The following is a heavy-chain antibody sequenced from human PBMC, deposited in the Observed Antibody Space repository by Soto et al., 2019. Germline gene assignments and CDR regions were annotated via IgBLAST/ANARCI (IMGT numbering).Heavy chain of an antibody. Sequence: EVQLVESGGGLVQPGGSLRLSCAASGFTFSNYWMHWVRQVPGKGLVWVSRINSDGGSTTYADSVKGRFTISRDNAKNTLYLQMNGLRVEDTAVYYGASAAGIRAAFDYGGQGTLVTVS. V-gene: IGHV3-74*01. CDR3: ASAAGIRAAFDY. D-gene: IGHD3-16*01. J-gene: IGHJ4*02. CDR2: INSDGGST. CDR1: GFTFSNYW.